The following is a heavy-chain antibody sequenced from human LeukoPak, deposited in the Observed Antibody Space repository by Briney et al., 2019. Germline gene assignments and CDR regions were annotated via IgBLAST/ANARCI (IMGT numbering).Heavy chain of an antibody. CDR2: ISGSGGST. Sequence: GGSLRLSCAASGFTFSSYAMSWVRQAPGKGLVWVSAISGSGGSTYYADSVKGRFTISRDNSKNTLYLQMDSLRAEDTAVYYCAKDFSSGYYYFDYWGQGTLVTVSS. D-gene: IGHD3-22*01. CDR3: AKDFSSGYYYFDY. CDR1: GFTFSSYA. J-gene: IGHJ4*02. V-gene: IGHV3-23*01.